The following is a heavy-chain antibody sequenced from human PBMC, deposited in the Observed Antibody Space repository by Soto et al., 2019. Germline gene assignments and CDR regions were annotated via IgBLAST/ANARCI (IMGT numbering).Heavy chain of an antibody. D-gene: IGHD3-9*01. CDR1: GYTFTGYY. Sequence: QVQLVQSGAEVKKPGASVKVSCKASGYTFTGYYMHWVRQAPGQGLEWMGWINPNSGGTNYAQKFQGWVTMTRDTSISTAYMELSRLRSDDTAVYYCARGLGLRYFDDDDPWFDPWGQGTLVTVSS. J-gene: IGHJ5*02. CDR3: ARGLGLRYFDDDDPWFDP. CDR2: INPNSGGT. V-gene: IGHV1-2*04.